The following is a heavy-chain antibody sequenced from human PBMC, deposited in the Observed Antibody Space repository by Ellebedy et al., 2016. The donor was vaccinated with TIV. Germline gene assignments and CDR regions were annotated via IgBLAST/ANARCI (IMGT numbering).Heavy chain of an antibody. CDR1: GFTFSTYN. CDR3: ARDPGYSSSWYPFDC. D-gene: IGHD6-13*01. J-gene: IGHJ4*02. CDR2: ISSSSDYI. V-gene: IGHV3-21*01. Sequence: PGGSLSLSCAASGFTFSTYNMNWVRQAPGKGLEWVSSISSSSDYIYHADAVEGRFTISRDNAKSSLYLQMNSLTAEDTAVYYCARDPGYSSSWYPFDCWGQGTLVTVSS.